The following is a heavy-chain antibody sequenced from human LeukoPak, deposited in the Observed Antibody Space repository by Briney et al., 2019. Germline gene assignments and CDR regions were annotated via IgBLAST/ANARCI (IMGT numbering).Heavy chain of an antibody. V-gene: IGHV1-18*01. CDR2: ISSQNEYT. Sequence: GASVKVSCKSSGKTFNTYGISWVRQAPGQGLEWIGWISSQNEYTKYADKFQGRVTMTTDTSTTTVYMELRSLRSDDTAVYYCANVAKGRHFFYYMDVWGKGTTVTVSS. CDR3: ANVAKGRHFFYYMDV. J-gene: IGHJ6*03. CDR1: GKTFNTYG. D-gene: IGHD3-16*01.